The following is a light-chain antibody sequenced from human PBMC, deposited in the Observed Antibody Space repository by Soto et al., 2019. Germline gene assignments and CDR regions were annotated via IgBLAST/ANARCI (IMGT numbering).Light chain of an antibody. CDR1: QSLVYRDGNIY. CDR2: QVS. Sequence: DVVMTQSPLSLPAALGQPASISCRSSQSLVYRDGNIYLTWFQQRPGQSPRRLIYQVSTRESGVPDRFSGSGSGTDFTLEISRVEAEDVGIYFCMQASHWPWTFGQGTKV. V-gene: IGKV2-30*01. J-gene: IGKJ1*01. CDR3: MQASHWPWT.